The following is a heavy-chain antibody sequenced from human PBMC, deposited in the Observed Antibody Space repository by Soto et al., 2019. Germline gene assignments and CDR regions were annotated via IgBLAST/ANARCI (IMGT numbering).Heavy chain of an antibody. V-gene: IGHV3-74*01. CDR1: GFNFSSYW. J-gene: IGHJ6*02. Sequence: EVQLVESGGGLVQPGGSLRLSCTASGFNFSSYWTHWVRQVPGRGLVWVSRINSDGSRTSYADSVKGRFTISRDNAKNTVDLQMNSLRAEDTAVYYCARGGAPDIVLMVYAIAYYYGMDVWGQGTTVTVSS. CDR3: ARGGAPDIVLMVYAIAYYYGMDV. D-gene: IGHD2-8*01. CDR2: INSDGSRT.